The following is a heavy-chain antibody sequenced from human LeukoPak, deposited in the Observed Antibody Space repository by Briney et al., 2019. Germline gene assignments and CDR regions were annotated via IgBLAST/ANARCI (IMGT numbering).Heavy chain of an antibody. CDR2: IRGSGDST. CDR1: GFTFSSYG. CDR3: TGDYGSGSDNWLDP. D-gene: IGHD3-10*01. V-gene: IGHV3-23*01. Sequence: GGSLRLSCAASGFTFSSYGMGWVRQGPGKGLEWVSAIRGSGDSTFYTDSVEGRFTICDDKSKCTQYLQMNRLRDDDAAVYYFTGDYGSGSDNWLDPWGQGTLVTVSS. J-gene: IGHJ5*02.